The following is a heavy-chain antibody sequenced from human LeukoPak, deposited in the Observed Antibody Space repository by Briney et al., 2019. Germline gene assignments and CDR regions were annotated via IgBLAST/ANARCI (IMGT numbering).Heavy chain of an antibody. CDR2: IKQDGSEK. D-gene: IGHD6-19*01. J-gene: IGHJ4*02. Sequence: GGSLRLSCAASRFTFSNFWMTWVRQAPEKGLEWVANIKQDGSEKNYVDSVKGRFTISRDNAKNSLYLQMNSLRAEDTAVYYCAKGKDSVAGATNDYWGQGTLVTVSS. CDR1: RFTFSNFW. V-gene: IGHV3-7*04. CDR3: AKGKDSVAGATNDY.